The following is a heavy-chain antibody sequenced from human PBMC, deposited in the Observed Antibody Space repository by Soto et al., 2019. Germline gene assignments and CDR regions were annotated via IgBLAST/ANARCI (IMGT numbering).Heavy chain of an antibody. Sequence: QLQRQESGSGLVKPSQTLSLTCAVSGGCISSGGYSWSWIRQPPGKGLEWIGYIYHSGSTYYNPSLKSRVTISVDRSKNQFSLKLSSVTAADTAVYYCARATVTRVDYWGQGTLVTVSS. D-gene: IGHD4-17*01. CDR2: IYHSGST. CDR1: GGCISSGGYS. CDR3: ARATVTRVDY. V-gene: IGHV4-30-2*01. J-gene: IGHJ4*02.